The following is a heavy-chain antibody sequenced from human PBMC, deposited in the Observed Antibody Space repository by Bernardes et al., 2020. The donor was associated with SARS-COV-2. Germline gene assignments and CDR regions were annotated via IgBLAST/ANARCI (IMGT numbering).Heavy chain of an antibody. Sequence: SETLSLTCTVSGGSISSTSFYWGWIRQPPGKGLEWIANIYNSGNTYYDPSLKSRVTILVDTSMNHFSLKLTSVTAADTAVYYCARGSIGDRLATWGQGTLVTVSS. CDR1: GGSISSTSFY. V-gene: IGHV4-39*07. CDR3: ARGSIGDRLAT. CDR2: IYNSGNT. D-gene: IGHD3-3*01. J-gene: IGHJ5*02.